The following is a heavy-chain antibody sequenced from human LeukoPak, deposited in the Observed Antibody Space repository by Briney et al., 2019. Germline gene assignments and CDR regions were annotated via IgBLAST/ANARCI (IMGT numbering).Heavy chain of an antibody. CDR2: ISYDGSNK. J-gene: IGHJ3*01. CDR1: GFTFSSYG. Sequence: GGSLRLSCAASGFTFSSYGMHWVRQAPGKGLEWVAVISYDGSNKYYADSVKGRFTISRDNSKNTLYLQMNSLRAEDTAVYYCAKDLGGSGSYYWSAFDVWGQGTMVTVSS. V-gene: IGHV3-30*18. D-gene: IGHD3-10*01. CDR3: AKDLGGSGSYYWSAFDV.